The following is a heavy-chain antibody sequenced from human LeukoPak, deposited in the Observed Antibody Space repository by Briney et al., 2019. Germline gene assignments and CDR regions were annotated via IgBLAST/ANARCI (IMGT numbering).Heavy chain of an antibody. Sequence: GGSLRLSCAASAFTFNTYSMAWVRQAPGRGLEWVSAISGSGDMTYYADSVKGRITISRDNSKNTLYLQMSSLRAEDTAVYYCARGDYGGDFRYFDYWGQGTLVTVSS. CDR3: ARGDYGGDFRYFDY. CDR1: AFTFNTYS. D-gene: IGHD4-23*01. J-gene: IGHJ4*02. CDR2: ISGSGDMT. V-gene: IGHV3-23*01.